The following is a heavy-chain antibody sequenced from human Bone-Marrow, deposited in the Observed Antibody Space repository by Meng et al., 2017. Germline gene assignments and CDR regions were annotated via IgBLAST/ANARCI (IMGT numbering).Heavy chain of an antibody. V-gene: IGHV4-34*01. Sequence: QVQLQYWGAVLLKPSATLSLTCAVYGGSFSGYYWSWIRQPPGKGLEWIGEINHSGSTNYNPSLKSRVTISVDTSKNQFSLKLSSVTAADTAVYYCARGTRPLLFQHWGQGTLVTVSS. CDR1: GGSFSGYY. J-gene: IGHJ1*01. CDR2: INHSGST. D-gene: IGHD1-1*01. CDR3: ARGTRPLLFQH.